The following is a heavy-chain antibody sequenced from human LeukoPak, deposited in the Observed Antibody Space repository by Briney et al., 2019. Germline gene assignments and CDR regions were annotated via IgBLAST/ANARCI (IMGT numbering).Heavy chain of an antibody. D-gene: IGHD1-1*01. V-gene: IGHV4-59*01. CDR2: IYYSGST. CDR3: ARTEPSGTTSH. J-gene: IGHJ4*02. Sequence: PPETLSLTCTVSGGSITNYYWSWIRQPPGKGLEWIGYIYYSGSTNYNPSLKSRVTLSVDTSRNQFSLSLRSMTAADTAVYYCARTEPSGTTSHWGQGTLVTVSS. CDR1: GGSITNYY.